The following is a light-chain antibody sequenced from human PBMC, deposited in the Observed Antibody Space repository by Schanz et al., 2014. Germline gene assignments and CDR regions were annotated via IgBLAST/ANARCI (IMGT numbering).Light chain of an antibody. CDR3: AAWDDRMSGRV. Sequence: QSALTQPASVSGSPGQSITISCTGTSSDVGSYNLVSWYQQHPGKAPKLMIYEGSKRPSGVPARFSGSKSGNTASLTISGLQADDEADYYCAAWDDRMSGRVFGGGTKLTVL. V-gene: IGLV2-14*02. CDR2: EGS. CDR1: SSDVGSYNL. J-gene: IGLJ3*02.